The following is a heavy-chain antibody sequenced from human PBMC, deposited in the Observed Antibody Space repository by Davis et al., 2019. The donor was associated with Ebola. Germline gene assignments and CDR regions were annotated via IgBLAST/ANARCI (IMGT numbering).Heavy chain of an antibody. J-gene: IGHJ6*02. V-gene: IGHV3-7*03. CDR1: GFTSSSYW. Sequence: GGSLRLSCAAFGFTSSSYWMSWVRHAPGKGLEWVANIKQDGSEKYYVDSVKGRFTISRDNAKNSLYLQMNSLRAEDTAVYYCARRKWLPDYYYYYGMDVWGQGTTVTVSS. CDR2: IKQDGSEK. D-gene: IGHD3-22*01. CDR3: ARRKWLPDYYYYYGMDV.